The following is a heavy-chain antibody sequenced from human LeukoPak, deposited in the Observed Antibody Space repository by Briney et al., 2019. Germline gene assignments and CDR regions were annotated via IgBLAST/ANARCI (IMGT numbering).Heavy chain of an antibody. CDR3: AKTGSVRGSY. CDR1: GFTFSSYE. J-gene: IGHJ4*02. V-gene: IGHV3-48*03. D-gene: IGHD3-10*01. Sequence: GGSLRRSCAASGFTFSSYEMNWVRQAPGKGLEWVSYISGRGSTIYYADSVKGRFTISRDNSKNTLYLQMNSLRAKDTAVYYCAKTGSVRGSYWGQGTLVTVSS. CDR2: ISGRGSTI.